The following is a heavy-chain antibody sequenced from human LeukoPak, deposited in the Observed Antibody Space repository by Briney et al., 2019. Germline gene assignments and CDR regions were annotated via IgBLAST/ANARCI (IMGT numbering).Heavy chain of an antibody. J-gene: IGHJ4*02. CDR3: AKPNYFDTSGYYPHFFDS. D-gene: IGHD3-22*01. V-gene: IGHV3-23*01. Sequence: PGGSLRLSCAASGFTFRSYAMSWVRLAPEKGLEWVSTISGSGGTTYYADSVKGRLTVSRDNSRNTLFLQMNSLRAEDTAVYYCAKPNYFDTSGYYPHFFDSWGQGTLVTVSS. CDR1: GFTFRSYA. CDR2: ISGSGGTT.